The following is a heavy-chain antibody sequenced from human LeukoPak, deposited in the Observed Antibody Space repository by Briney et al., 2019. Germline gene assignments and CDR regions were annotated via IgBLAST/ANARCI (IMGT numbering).Heavy chain of an antibody. CDR3: AKDFSVYNYDSRVLDY. D-gene: IGHD3-22*01. CDR1: GFTVSSNY. Sequence: PGGSLRLSCAASGFTVSSNYMSWVRQAPGKGLEWVSIIYSSNSTYYADSVKGRFTISRDNSKNTLYLQMNRLRAEDTAVYYCAKDFSVYNYDSRVLDYWGQGTLVTVSS. V-gene: IGHV3-66*03. J-gene: IGHJ4*02. CDR2: IYSSNST.